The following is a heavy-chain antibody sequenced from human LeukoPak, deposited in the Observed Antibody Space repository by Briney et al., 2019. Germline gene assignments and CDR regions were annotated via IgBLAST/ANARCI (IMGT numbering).Heavy chain of an antibody. CDR2: MRPKNDNT. V-gene: IGHV1-8*01. CDR3: ARPRGDDWEPFDY. J-gene: IGHJ4*02. CDR1: GYTFTNYD. Sequence: ASVTVSCKASGYTFTNYDIHWVRQATGQGPEWMGWMRPKNDNTGYAQKFQGRVTMTGSTSISTAYMDLGGLTSEDTAVYYCARPRGDDWEPFDYWGQGTLVTVSS. D-gene: IGHD2-21*02.